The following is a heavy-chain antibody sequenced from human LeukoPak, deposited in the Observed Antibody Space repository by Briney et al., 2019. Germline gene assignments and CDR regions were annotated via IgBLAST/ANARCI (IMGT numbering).Heavy chain of an antibody. D-gene: IGHD3-10*01. V-gene: IGHV4-4*07. J-gene: IGHJ4*02. CDR1: GGSFSGYY. CDR2: IYTSGST. Sequence: PSETLSLTCAVYGGSFSGYYWSWIRQPAGKGLEWIGRIYTSGSTNYNPSLKSRVTISVDTSKNQFSLKLSSVTAADTAVYYCARDTGRIYYYGSGSPHFDYWGQGTLVTVSS. CDR3: ARDTGRIYYYGSGSPHFDY.